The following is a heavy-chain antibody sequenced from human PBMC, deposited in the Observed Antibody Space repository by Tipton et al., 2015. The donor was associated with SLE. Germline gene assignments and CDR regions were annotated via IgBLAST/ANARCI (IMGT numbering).Heavy chain of an antibody. Sequence: SLRLSCAASGFTLSSYGMHWVRQAPGKGLEWVAVLWYDGTNKHYADSVRGRFTISTDNAKNSLYLQMNSLRAEDTAVYYCARSYYYYYYYMDVWGKGTTVTVSS. CDR1: GFTLSSYG. CDR2: LWYDGTNK. J-gene: IGHJ6*03. V-gene: IGHV3-33*01. CDR3: ARSYYYYYYYMDV.